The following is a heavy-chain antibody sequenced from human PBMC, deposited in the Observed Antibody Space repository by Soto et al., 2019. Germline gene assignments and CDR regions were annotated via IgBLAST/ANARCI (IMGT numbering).Heavy chain of an antibody. CDR2: INAGNGNT. CDR3: ARGYGGPIGWFDP. Sequence: QVQLVQSGAEVKKSGASVKVSCKASGYTFTSYAMHWVRQAPGQSLEWIGWINAGNGNTKYSQKFQGRVTITRDTSASTAYMELSSLRSEDTAVYYCARGYGGPIGWFDPWGQGTLVTVSS. CDR1: GYTFTSYA. V-gene: IGHV1-3*01. J-gene: IGHJ5*02. D-gene: IGHD3-16*01.